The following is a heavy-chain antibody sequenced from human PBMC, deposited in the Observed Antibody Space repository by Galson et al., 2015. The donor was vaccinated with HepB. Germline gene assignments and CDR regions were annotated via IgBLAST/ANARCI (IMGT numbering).Heavy chain of an antibody. CDR2: IIPIFGIA. CDR1: GGTFSSYA. J-gene: IGHJ6*02. CDR3: VETRCTNPGMDV. Sequence: SVKVSCKASGGTFSSYAISWVRQAPGQGLEWMGGIIPIFGIANYAQKFQGRVTITADESTSTAYMELSSLRSEDTAVYYCVETRCTNPGMDVWGQVTTVTVSS. V-gene: IGHV1-69*13. D-gene: IGHD2-8*01.